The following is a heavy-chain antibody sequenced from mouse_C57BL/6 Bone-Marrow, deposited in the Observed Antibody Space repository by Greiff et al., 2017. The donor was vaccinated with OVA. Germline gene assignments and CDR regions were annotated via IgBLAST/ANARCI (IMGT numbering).Heavy chain of an antibody. CDR1: GFSLTSYG. V-gene: IGHV2-2*01. CDR3: ATKGMAKAY. D-gene: IGHD2-3*01. J-gene: IGHJ3*01. Sequence: VQGVESGPGLVQPSQSLSITCTVSGFSLTSYGVHWVRQSPGKGLEWLGVIWSGGSTDYHAAFISRLSISKDNSKSQVFFKMNSLQADDTAIYYCATKGMAKAYWGQGTLVTVSA. CDR2: IWSGGST.